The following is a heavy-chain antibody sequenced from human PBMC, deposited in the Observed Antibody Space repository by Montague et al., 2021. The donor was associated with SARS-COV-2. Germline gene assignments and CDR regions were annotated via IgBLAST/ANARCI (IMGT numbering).Heavy chain of an antibody. CDR2: ISSSSSYI. CDR3: VRDHLVGLSPLDV. CDR1: GFTFSSYS. J-gene: IGHJ6*02. V-gene: IGHV3-21*01. D-gene: IGHD3-16*02. Sequence: SLRLSCAASGFTFSSYSMNWVRQAPGKGLEWVSSISSSSSYIYYADSVKGRFTISRDNAKNSLYLQMNSLRAEDTAVYYCVRDHLVGLSPLDVWGQGTTVTVSS.